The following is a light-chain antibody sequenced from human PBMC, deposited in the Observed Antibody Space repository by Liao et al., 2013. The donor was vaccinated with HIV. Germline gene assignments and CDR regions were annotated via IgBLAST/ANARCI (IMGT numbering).Light chain of an antibody. V-gene: IGLV3-1*01. CDR2: QDK. CDR3: QAWDSSTVV. Sequence: SYELTQPPAVSVSPGQTARITCSGEELGEKHASWYQQKPGQSPLLVIYQDKKRPSGIPERFSGSNSGNTATLTISGTQAMDEADYYCQAWDSSTVVFGGGTKLTVL. CDR1: ELGEKH. J-gene: IGLJ2*01.